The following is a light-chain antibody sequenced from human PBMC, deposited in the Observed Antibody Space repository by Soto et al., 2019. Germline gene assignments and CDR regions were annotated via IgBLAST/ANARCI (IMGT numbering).Light chain of an antibody. CDR2: FVD. CDR1: SRDVGAYDY. Sequence: QSALTQPASVSGSPGQSITISCTGTSRDVGAYDYVSWYLQYPDKAPQLLIYFVDQRPSGVSSRFSGSKSGNTASLTVSGLQAEDEGDYYCSSYADGNNYVFGTGTKLTVL. V-gene: IGLV2-14*03. J-gene: IGLJ1*01. CDR3: SSYADGNNYV.